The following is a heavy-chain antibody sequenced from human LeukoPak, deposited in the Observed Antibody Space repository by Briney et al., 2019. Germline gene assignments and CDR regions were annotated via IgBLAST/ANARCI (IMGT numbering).Heavy chain of an antibody. CDR2: VKPDESEK. J-gene: IGHJ4*02. CDR3: VTHEVTVITGSTFDY. D-gene: IGHD1-20*01. V-gene: IGHV3-7*01. Sequence: GGSLRLSCVASGFTFSNYWMSWVRQAPGKGLEWVANVKPDESEKYYGDSVKGRFTISRDNAKNSLYLQMHSLRVDDTAVYYCVTHEVTVITGSTFDYWGQGTLLTVSS. CDR1: GFTFSNYW.